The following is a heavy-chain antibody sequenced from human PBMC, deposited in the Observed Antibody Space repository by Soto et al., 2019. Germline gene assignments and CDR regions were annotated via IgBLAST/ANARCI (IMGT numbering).Heavy chain of an antibody. CDR3: ARALFYSSSSLSTTSHQTHYYYGMDV. Sequence: GASVKVSCKASGGTFSSYAISWVRQAPGQGLEWMGGIIPIFGTANYAQKFQGRVTITADKSTSTAYMELSSLRSEDTAVYYCARALFYSSSSLSTTSHQTHYYYGMDVWGQGTTVTVSS. CDR1: GGTFSSYA. V-gene: IGHV1-69*06. CDR2: IIPIFGTA. D-gene: IGHD6-6*01. J-gene: IGHJ6*02.